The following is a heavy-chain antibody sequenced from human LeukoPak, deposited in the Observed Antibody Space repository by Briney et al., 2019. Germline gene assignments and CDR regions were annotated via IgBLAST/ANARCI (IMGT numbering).Heavy chain of an antibody. Sequence: GGSLRLSCAASGFTFSSYGMHWVRQAPGKGLEWVAVIWYDGSNKYYADSVKGRFTISRDNSKNTLYLQMNSLRAEDTAVYYCAGCPYGSGSYYAFDIWGQGTMVTVSS. V-gene: IGHV3-33*01. CDR2: IWYDGSNK. D-gene: IGHD3-10*01. CDR1: GFTFSSYG. J-gene: IGHJ3*02. CDR3: AGCPYGSGSYYAFDI.